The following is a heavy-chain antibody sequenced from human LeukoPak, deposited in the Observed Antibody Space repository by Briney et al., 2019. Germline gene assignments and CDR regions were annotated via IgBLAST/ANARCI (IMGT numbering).Heavy chain of an antibody. V-gene: IGHV4-59*01. J-gene: IGHJ4*02. CDR1: GGSISSYY. CDR2: IYYSGST. D-gene: IGHD4-17*01. Sequence: SETLSLTCTVSGGSISSYYWSWIRQPPGKGMEWIGYIYYSGSTNYNPSLKSRVTISVDTSKNQFSLKLSSVTAADTAVYYCARVATVTTTVDYWGQGTLVTVSS. CDR3: ARVATVTTTVDY.